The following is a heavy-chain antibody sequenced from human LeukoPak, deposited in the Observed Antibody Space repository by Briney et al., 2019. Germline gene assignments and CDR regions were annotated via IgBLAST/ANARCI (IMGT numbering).Heavy chain of an antibody. Sequence: GGSLRLSCAASGFTFSSYWMSWVRQAPGKGLEWVANIKQDGSEKYYVDSVKGRFTISRDNSKNTLYLQMNSLRAEDTAVYYCAKDEMIYGDYAVGYWGQGTLVTVSS. V-gene: IGHV3-7*01. J-gene: IGHJ4*02. D-gene: IGHD4-17*01. CDR2: IKQDGSEK. CDR1: GFTFSSYW. CDR3: AKDEMIYGDYAVGY.